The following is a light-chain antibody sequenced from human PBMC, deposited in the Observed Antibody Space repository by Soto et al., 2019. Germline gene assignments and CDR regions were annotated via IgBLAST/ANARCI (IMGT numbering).Light chain of an antibody. CDR3: DQYYSAPRT. J-gene: IGKJ4*01. Sequence: DIVMTQSPDSLAVSLGERATITCRSSQSVLTTDSNNKNYLAWYQHKSGQPPRLLIYWASTRESGVPDRFSGSGSGTEFTLTISSLQAEDEAVYICDQYYSAPRTFGAGTKVDIK. CDR2: WAS. V-gene: IGKV4-1*01. CDR1: QSVLTTDSNNKNY.